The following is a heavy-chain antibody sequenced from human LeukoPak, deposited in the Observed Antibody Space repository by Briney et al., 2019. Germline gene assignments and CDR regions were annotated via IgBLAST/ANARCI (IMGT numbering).Heavy chain of an antibody. CDR1: GGSFSGYY. D-gene: IGHD3-16*02. Sequence: SETLSLTCAVYGGSFSGYYWSWIRQPPGKGLEWIGEINHSGSTNYNPSLKSRVTISVDTSKNQFSLKLSSVTAADTAVYYCARVTEDYVWGSYRGLSFDYWGQGTLVTVSS. J-gene: IGHJ4*02. V-gene: IGHV4-34*01. CDR2: INHSGST. CDR3: ARVTEDYVWGSYRGLSFDY.